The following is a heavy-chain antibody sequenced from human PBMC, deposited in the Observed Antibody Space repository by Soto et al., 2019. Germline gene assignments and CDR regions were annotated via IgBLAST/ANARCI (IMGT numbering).Heavy chain of an antibody. V-gene: IGHV3-30*18. CDR3: AKDTYYHDSTGYYVFDI. D-gene: IGHD3-22*01. CDR2: ISYDGSNK. Sequence: GGSLRLSCAASEFTFSSYGMHWVRQAPGKGLEWVAVISYDGSNKNYADSVKGRFTISRDNSNNTVYLQMSSLRAEDTAVYYCAKDTYYHDSTGYYVFDIWGQGTMVTVAS. CDR1: EFTFSSYG. J-gene: IGHJ3*02.